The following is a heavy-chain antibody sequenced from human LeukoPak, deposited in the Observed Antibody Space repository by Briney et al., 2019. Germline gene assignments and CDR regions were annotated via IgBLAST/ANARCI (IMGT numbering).Heavy chain of an antibody. Sequence: GGSLRLSCAASGFTFSSYGMHWVRQAPGKGLEWVAFIRYDGSNKYYADSVKGRFTISRDNSKNTLYLQMNSLRAEDTAVYYCARHSWQQLDNWFDPWGQGTLVTVSS. CDR3: ARHSWQQLDNWFDP. CDR1: GFTFSSYG. J-gene: IGHJ5*02. D-gene: IGHD6-13*01. CDR2: IRYDGSNK. V-gene: IGHV3-30*02.